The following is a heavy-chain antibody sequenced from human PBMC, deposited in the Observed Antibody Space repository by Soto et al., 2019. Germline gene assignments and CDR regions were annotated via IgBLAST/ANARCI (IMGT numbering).Heavy chain of an antibody. V-gene: IGHV4-61*01. CDR1: GGSVSSGSYY. J-gene: IGHJ4*02. D-gene: IGHD2-8*01. CDR3: ARENGSHTITSYYFDY. Sequence: SETLSLTCTVSGGSVSSGSYYWSWIRQTPGKGLEWIGYIYYSGSTNYNPSLKSRVSISVDTSKNQFSLKLSSVTAADTAVYYWARENGSHTITSYYFDYWGQGTLVTVSS. CDR2: IYYSGST.